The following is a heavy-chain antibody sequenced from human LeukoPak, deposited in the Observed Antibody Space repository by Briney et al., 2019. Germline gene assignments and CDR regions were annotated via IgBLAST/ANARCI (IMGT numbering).Heavy chain of an antibody. J-gene: IGHJ4*02. Sequence: SETLSLTCTVSGASISSGYYWAWIRQPPGKGLEWIGSLFHSGSTYYNPSLKSRVTISLDTSKTQFSLNLSSVTAADTAVYYCARDFSFHVSGSYSHLDYWGQGVLVTVSS. CDR3: ARDFSFHVSGSYSHLDY. D-gene: IGHD3-10*01. CDR2: LFHSGST. CDR1: GASISSGYY. V-gene: IGHV4-38-2*02.